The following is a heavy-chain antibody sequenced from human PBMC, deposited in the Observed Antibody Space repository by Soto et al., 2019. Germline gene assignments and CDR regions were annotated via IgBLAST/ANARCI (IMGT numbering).Heavy chain of an antibody. D-gene: IGHD2-15*01. CDR2: INPSGGST. CDR1: GYTFTSYY. CDR3: ARAREVVAARGLLGY. Sequence: QVQLVQSGAEVKKPGASVKVSCKASGYTFTSYYMHWVRQAPGQGLEWMGIINPSGGSTSYAQKFQGRVTMTRDTSTSTVYMELSSLRSEDTAVYYCARAREVVAARGLLGYWGQGTLVTVSS. V-gene: IGHV1-46*01. J-gene: IGHJ4*02.